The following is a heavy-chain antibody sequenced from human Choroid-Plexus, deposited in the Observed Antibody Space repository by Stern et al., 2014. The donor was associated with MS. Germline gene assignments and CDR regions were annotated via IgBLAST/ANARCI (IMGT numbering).Heavy chain of an antibody. Sequence: VQLVESGGGVVQPGRPLRLSCVASGFTFGSCAMHWVRQAPGKGLEWVPGVSHDGSNKYYADSVKGRFTISRDNSQNTLYMQMSSLRPEDTAVYYCAKDRQYLTYFFDHWGQGSLVTVSS. J-gene: IGHJ5*02. CDR1: GFTFGSCA. D-gene: IGHD2/OR15-2a*01. V-gene: IGHV3-30*18. CDR2: VSHDGSNK. CDR3: AKDRQYLTYFFDH.